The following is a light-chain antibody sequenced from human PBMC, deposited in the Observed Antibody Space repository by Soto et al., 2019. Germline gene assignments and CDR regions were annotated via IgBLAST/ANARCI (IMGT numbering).Light chain of an antibody. CDR2: GAS. Sequence: EIVLTQSPGTLSLSPGERATLSCRASQSVSSYYLAWYQQKPCQPPRLLIYGASSRATGIPDRFSGSGSGTDFTLTISRLEPEDFAVYYCQQYGSSPPLSFGGGTKVEIK. CDR1: QSVSSYY. J-gene: IGKJ4*01. CDR3: QQYGSSPPLS. V-gene: IGKV3-20*01.